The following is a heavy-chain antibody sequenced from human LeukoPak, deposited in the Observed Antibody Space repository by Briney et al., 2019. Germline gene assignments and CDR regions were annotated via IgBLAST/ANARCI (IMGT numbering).Heavy chain of an antibody. Sequence: AGGSLRLSCAASGFTFSSYSMNWVRQAPGKGLEWVSSISSSSSYIYYADSVKGRFTISRDNAKNSLYLQMNSLRAEDTAVYYCARVYRGRKVVVVPAAMRYYMDVWGKGTTVTVSS. CDR3: ARVYRGRKVVVVPAAMRYYMDV. D-gene: IGHD2-2*01. J-gene: IGHJ6*03. CDR2: ISSSSSYI. V-gene: IGHV3-21*01. CDR1: GFTFSSYS.